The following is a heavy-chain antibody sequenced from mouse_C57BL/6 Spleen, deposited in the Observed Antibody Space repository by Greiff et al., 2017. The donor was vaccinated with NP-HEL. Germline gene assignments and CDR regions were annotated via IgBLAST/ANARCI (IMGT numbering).Heavy chain of an antibody. J-gene: IGHJ2*01. V-gene: IGHV1-15*01. Sequence: VQLQQSGAELVRPGASVTLSCKASGYTFTDYEMHWVKQTPVHGLEWIGAIDPETGGTAYNQKFKSKAILTADKSSSTAYMELRSLTSDDSAVYYCTRDYNCSSYNYWGQGTTLTVSS. CDR3: TRDYNCSSYNY. CDR1: GYTFTDYE. D-gene: IGHD1-1*01. CDR2: IDPETGGT.